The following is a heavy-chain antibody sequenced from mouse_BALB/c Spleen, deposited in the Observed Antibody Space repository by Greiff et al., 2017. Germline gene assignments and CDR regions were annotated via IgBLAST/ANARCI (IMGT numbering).Heavy chain of an antibody. Sequence: QVQLQQPGAELVKPGTSVKLSCKASGYNFTSYWINWVKLRPGQGLEWIGDIYPGSGSTNYNQKFKGKATLTADKSSSTAYMELSSLTSEDSAVYYCTRGRRYDAMDYWGQGTSVTVSS. D-gene: IGHD2-14*01. CDR2: IYPGSGST. V-gene: IGHV1-55*01. J-gene: IGHJ4*01. CDR1: GYNFTSYW. CDR3: TRGRRYDAMDY.